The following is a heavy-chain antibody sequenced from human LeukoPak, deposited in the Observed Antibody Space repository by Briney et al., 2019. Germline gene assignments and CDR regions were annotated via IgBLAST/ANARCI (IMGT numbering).Heavy chain of an antibody. V-gene: IGHV4-59*11. D-gene: IGHD6-6*01. CDR2: IYYSGST. Sequence: PSETLSLTRTVSGGSISSHYWSWIRQPPGQGLEWIGYIYYSGSTNYNPSLKSRVTISVDTSKNQFSLKLSSVTAADTAVYYCAREAGGQLVAFDIWGQGTMVTVSS. CDR1: GGSISSHY. CDR3: AREAGGQLVAFDI. J-gene: IGHJ3*02.